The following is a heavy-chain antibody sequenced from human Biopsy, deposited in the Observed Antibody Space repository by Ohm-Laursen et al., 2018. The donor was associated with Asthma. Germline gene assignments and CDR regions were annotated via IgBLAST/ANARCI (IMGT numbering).Heavy chain of an antibody. CDR2: IYYSGTT. J-gene: IGHJ6*02. D-gene: IGHD6-13*01. Sequence: SDTLSLTCCLSSGSGGYMKSGNYYWGWIRQPPGKGLEWIGSIYYSGTTYYNPTLESRVTVSADESKNHFSLKLTSVTAADTAVYYCVRGSSSWHHGPFHYYYGLDVWGQGTTATVSS. V-gene: IGHV4-39*01. CDR1: GGYMKSGNYY. CDR3: VRGSSSWHHGPFHYYYGLDV.